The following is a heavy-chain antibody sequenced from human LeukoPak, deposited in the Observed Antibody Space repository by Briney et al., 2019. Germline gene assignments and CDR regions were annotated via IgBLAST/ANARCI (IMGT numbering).Heavy chain of an antibody. V-gene: IGHV4-30-4*08. Sequence: SQTLSLTCTVSGGSISSGDYYWSWIRQPPGKGLEWIGYIYYSGSTYYNPSLKSRVTISVDTSKNQFSLKLSSVTAADTAVYYCARHNGDYAEPAFDIWGQGTMVTVSS. J-gene: IGHJ3*02. D-gene: IGHD4-17*01. CDR2: IYYSGST. CDR1: GGSISSGDYY. CDR3: ARHNGDYAEPAFDI.